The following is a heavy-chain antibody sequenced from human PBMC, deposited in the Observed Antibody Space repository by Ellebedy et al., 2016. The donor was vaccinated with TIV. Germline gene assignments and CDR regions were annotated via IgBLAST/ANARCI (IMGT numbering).Heavy chain of an antibody. V-gene: IGHV3-11*01. J-gene: IGHJ4*02. CDR3: GRYCPTGTCFDH. CDR2: ISNTGNTL. Sequence: GGSLRLXCAASGFTFSDYYMTWIRQAPGKGLEWISFISNTGNTLEFADSLRGRFTVSRDNSRNSLYLQLNNLRAEDTAVYYCGRYCPTGTCFDHWGQGTLVTVSS. CDR1: GFTFSDYY. D-gene: IGHD2-8*02.